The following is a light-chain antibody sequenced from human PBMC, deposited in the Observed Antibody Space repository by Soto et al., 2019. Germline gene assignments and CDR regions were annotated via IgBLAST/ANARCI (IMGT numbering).Light chain of an antibody. CDR2: KNN. CDR1: SSNIGPNY. V-gene: IGLV1-47*01. CDR3: TTWDGSLNIWV. J-gene: IGLJ3*02. Sequence: QSVLTQPPSASGTPGQRVTIACAGSSSNIGPNYVYWYQHLPGTAPKLLSYKNNQRPSCVPDRFSGSKSGTSASLAISGLRSQDEADYYCTTWDGSLNIWVVGGGTKVTVL.